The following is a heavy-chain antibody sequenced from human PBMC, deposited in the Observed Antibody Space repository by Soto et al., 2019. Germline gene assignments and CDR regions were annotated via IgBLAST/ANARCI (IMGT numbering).Heavy chain of an antibody. V-gene: IGHV1-2*02. CDR1: GYTFTGYY. CDR3: ARERYQVISDGMDV. J-gene: IGHJ6*01. D-gene: IGHD2-2*01. CDR2: INPETGGT. Sequence: QVQLVQSGADVKTPGASVRVSCKASGYTFTGYYVHWVREAPGQGLEWMGWINPETGGTSYAQKFQGRVTLSRDTSSNPAYLELSRLRFDDAAVYFCARERYQVISDGMDVWGQGTTLTFSS.